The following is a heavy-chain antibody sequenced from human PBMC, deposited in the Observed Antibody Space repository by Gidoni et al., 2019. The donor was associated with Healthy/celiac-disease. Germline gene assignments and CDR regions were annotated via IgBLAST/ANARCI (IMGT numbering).Heavy chain of an antibody. CDR3: ARSLTVAADGYFDY. CDR2: ISSSSSYI. V-gene: IGHV3-21*01. Sequence: VRQAPGKGLEWVSSISSSSSYIYYADSVKGRFTISRDNAKNSLYLQMNSLRAEDTAVYYCARSLTVAADGYFDYWGQGTLVTVSS. J-gene: IGHJ4*02. D-gene: IGHD2-15*01.